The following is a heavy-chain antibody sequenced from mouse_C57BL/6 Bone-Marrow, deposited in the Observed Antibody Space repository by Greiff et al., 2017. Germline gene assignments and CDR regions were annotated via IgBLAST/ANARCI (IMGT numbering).Heavy chain of an antibody. J-gene: IGHJ4*01. D-gene: IGHD2-4*01. V-gene: IGHV1-55*01. CDR2: IYPGSGST. CDR3: ANIYYDGYYAMDN. CDR1: GYTFTSYW. Sequence: VQLQQPGAELVKPGASVKMSCKASGYTFTSYWITWVKQRPGQGLEWIGDIYPGSGSTNYNEKFKSKATLTVDTSSSTAYMQRSSLTSEDSAVYYCANIYYDGYYAMDNWGKGTSVTVSS.